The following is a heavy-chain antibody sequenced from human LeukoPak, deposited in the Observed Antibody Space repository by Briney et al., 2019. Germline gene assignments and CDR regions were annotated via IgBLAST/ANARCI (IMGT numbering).Heavy chain of an antibody. CDR1: GFTVSNSW. CDR3: AKDRLFDY. Sequence: GGSLRLSCAASGFTVSNSWMHWVRQAPGKGLEWVSAISGSGGSTYYADSVKGRFTISRDNSKNTLYLQMNSLRAEDTAVYYCAKDRLFDYRGQGTLVTVSS. D-gene: IGHD4-11*01. CDR2: ISGSGGST. V-gene: IGHV3-23*01. J-gene: IGHJ4*02.